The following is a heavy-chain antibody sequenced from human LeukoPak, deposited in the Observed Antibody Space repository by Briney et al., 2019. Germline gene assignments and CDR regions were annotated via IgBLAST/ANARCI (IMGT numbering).Heavy chain of an antibody. CDR1: GGSISSSSYY. J-gene: IGHJ5*02. D-gene: IGHD2-8*01. V-gene: IGHV4-39*07. Sequence: SETLSLTCTVSGGSISSSSYYWGWIRQPPGKGLEWIGSIYYSGSTYYNPSLKSRVTISVDTSKNQFSLKLSSVTAADTAVYYCARDKSMRGGFDPWGQGTLVTVSS. CDR3: ARDKSMRGGFDP. CDR2: IYYSGST.